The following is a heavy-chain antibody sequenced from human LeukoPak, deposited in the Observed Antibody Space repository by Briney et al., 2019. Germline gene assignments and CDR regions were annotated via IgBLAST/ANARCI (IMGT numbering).Heavy chain of an antibody. CDR1: GGSISSSSYY. D-gene: IGHD2-15*01. Sequence: SETLSLTCTVSGGSISSSSYYWGWIRQPPGKGLEWIGSIYYSGSTYYNPSLKSRVTISVDTSKNQFSLKLSSVTAADTAVYYCARMPLAVVVSDYWGQGTLVTVSS. V-gene: IGHV4-39*01. CDR3: ARMPLAVVVSDY. J-gene: IGHJ4*02. CDR2: IYYSGST.